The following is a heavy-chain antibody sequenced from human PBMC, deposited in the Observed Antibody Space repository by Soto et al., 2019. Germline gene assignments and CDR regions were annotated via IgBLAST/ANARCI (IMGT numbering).Heavy chain of an antibody. D-gene: IGHD2-15*01. CDR1: GFTFSSYF. CDR2: ISSSSTYI. V-gene: IGHV3-21*01. CDR3: ARDPDQDCSGGSCYTAFDI. J-gene: IGHJ3*02. Sequence: VQLVESGGGLVKPGGSLRLSCAASGFTFSSYFMNWVCQAPGKWLEWVSSISSSSTYIYYADSVKGRFTITRDNAKNSLYLQMNSLRAEDTAVYYCARDPDQDCSGGSCYTAFDIWGQGTLVTVSS.